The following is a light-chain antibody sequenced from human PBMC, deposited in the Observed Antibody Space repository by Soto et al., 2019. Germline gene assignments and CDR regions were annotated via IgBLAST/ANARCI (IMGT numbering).Light chain of an antibody. V-gene: IGKV3-20*01. CDR3: QQYGSSPLT. J-gene: IGKJ1*01. CDR1: QSVDSNY. CDR2: GAS. Sequence: EIVLTPSPGTLSLSPGERATLSCRASQSVDSNYLAWYQQKPGQAPRILIYGASSRATGIPDRFSGSGSGTDFTLTISRLEPEDFAVYYCQQYGSSPLTFGQGTKVDIK.